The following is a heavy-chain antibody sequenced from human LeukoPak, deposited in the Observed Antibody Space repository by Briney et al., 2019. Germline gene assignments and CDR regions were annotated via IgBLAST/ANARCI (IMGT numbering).Heavy chain of an antibody. J-gene: IGHJ4*02. CDR2: ISSGGST. V-gene: IGHV3-53*01. CDR1: GFTVSSNY. CDR3: ARYPSDQYYFDY. Sequence: PGGALRLSCAASGFTVSSNYMSWVRQAPGKGLECVSVISSGGSTYYADSVKGRFTISRDNSKNTLYLQMNSLRAEDTAVYYCARYPSDQYYFDYWGQGTLVTVSS.